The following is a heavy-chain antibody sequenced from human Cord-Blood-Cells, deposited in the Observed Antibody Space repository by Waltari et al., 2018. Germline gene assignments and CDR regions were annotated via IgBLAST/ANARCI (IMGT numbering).Heavy chain of an antibody. V-gene: IGHV1-69*04. Sequence: QVQLVQSGAEVKKPGSSVKVSCKASGGTFSSYAISWVRQAPGQGLEWMGGIIPILGIANYAQKFQGRVTITADESTSTAYMELSSLRSEDTAVYYCARGPAYCGGDCYSDYWGRGTLVTVSS. CDR1: GGTFSSYA. CDR3: ARGPAYCGGDCYSDY. CDR2: IIPILGIA. D-gene: IGHD2-21*02. J-gene: IGHJ4*02.